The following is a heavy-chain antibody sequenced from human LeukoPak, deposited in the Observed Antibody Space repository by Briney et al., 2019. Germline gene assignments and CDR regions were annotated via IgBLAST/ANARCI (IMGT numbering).Heavy chain of an antibody. CDR2: IITIFGTA. CDR1: GGTFSSYA. V-gene: IGHV1-69*13. Sequence: SVKVSCTASGGTFSSYAISWVRQAPGQGLEWMGGIITIFGTANYAQKFQGRVTITADESTSTAYMELSSLRSEDTAVYYCASGPGTPKGIDYWGQGTLVTVSS. CDR3: ASGPGTPKGIDY. J-gene: IGHJ4*02. D-gene: IGHD1-26*01.